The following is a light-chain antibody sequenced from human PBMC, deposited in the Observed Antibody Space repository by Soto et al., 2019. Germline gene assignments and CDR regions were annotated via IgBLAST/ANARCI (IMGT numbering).Light chain of an antibody. Sequence: IQLTQSPSSLSASVGDSVTITCRASQDISSHLAWYQQKPGKAPKVLIYAASTLESGIPSRFSGSGSGTDFPLTISSLQAEDFATYYCQQVKSFLPLTFGGGTKVDIK. CDR2: AAS. CDR1: QDISSH. CDR3: QQVKSFLPLT. J-gene: IGKJ4*01. V-gene: IGKV1-9*01.